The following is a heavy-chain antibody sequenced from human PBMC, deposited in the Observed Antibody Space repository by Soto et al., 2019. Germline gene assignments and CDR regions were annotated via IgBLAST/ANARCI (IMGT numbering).Heavy chain of an antibody. CDR3: ARNYYGSGSYLGPFGY. CDR2: ISHDGTKK. V-gene: IGHV3-30-3*01. CDR1: GFTFSNFA. D-gene: IGHD3-10*01. J-gene: IGHJ4*02. Sequence: GGSLRLSCAASGFTFSNFAIHWVRQAPGKGLEWVAVISHDGTKKYYADSVKGRITISRDNSNNTLYLQMNSLRAEDTAVYYCARNYYGSGSYLGPFGYWGQGTLVTVS.